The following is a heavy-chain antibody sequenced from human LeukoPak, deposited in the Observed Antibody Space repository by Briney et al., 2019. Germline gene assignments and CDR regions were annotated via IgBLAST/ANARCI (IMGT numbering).Heavy chain of an antibody. V-gene: IGHV1-2*02. Sequence: ASVKVSCKASGYTFTGYYMHWVRQAPGQGLEWMGWINPNSGGTNYAQKFQGRVTMTRDTSISTAYMELSRLRSDDTAVYYCAGTGGSGWGAFDIWGQGTMVTVSS. CDR1: GYTFTGYY. CDR2: INPNSGGT. D-gene: IGHD6-19*01. CDR3: AGTGGSGWGAFDI. J-gene: IGHJ3*02.